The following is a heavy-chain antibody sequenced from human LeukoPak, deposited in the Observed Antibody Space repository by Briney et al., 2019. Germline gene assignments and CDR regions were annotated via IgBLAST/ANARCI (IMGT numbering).Heavy chain of an antibody. CDR3: ARAGDSTSPLDY. CDR1: GGSFSSYY. J-gene: IGHJ4*02. D-gene: IGHD6-13*01. CDR2: IYTSGST. V-gene: IGHV4-4*07. Sequence: SETLSLTCTLSGGSFSSYYWNWMRQPAGRGLEWIGRIYTSGSTNYNPSLKSRVTMSVDTSKNQFSMKLTSVTAADTAVYYCARAGDSTSPLDYWGQGTLVTVSS.